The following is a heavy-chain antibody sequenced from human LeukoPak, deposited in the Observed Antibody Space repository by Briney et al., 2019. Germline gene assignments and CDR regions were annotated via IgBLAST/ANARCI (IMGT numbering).Heavy chain of an antibody. Sequence: GGSLRLSCTASGFTVSSNYMSWVRQAPGKGLEWVSVLYSGGVTYYADSVKGRFTISRDNSKNTVYLQMNSLRAEDTAVYYCARQHWSGHTYYFDCWGQGTLVTVSS. CDR2: LYSGGVT. CDR3: ARQHWSGHTYYFDC. CDR1: GFTVSSNY. V-gene: IGHV3-53*01. D-gene: IGHD3-3*01. J-gene: IGHJ4*02.